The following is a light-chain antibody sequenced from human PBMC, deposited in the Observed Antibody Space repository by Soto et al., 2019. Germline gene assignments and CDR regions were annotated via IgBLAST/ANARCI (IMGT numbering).Light chain of an antibody. CDR3: QHYLNYPIT. CDR1: QTISSW. V-gene: IGKV1-5*03. J-gene: IGKJ5*01. Sequence: DIQLTQSPSTLSGSVGDRVTVTCRASQTISSWLAWYQQKPGKAPKLLIYKASTLKSGVPSRFSGSGSRTDFTLTITHLQSEDFATYYCQHYLNYPITFGQGTRLEIK. CDR2: KAS.